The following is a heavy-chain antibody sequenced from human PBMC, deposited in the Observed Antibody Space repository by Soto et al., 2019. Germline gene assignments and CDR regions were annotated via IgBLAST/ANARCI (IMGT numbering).Heavy chain of an antibody. CDR2: IRSDGSDP. V-gene: IGHV3-74*01. CDR3: LSKVPGGGPWRS. Sequence: EVLLVESGGGLVQPGGSLRLSCAASGFTFSDHWMHWVRQSPGKGLVWVSRIRSDGSDPTYADSVKGRFSISRDNTKNTVYLQMSSLRADDTAVYHCLSKVPGGGPWRSWGQGTLVTVSS. CDR1: GFTFSDHW. D-gene: IGHD4-4*01. J-gene: IGHJ5*02.